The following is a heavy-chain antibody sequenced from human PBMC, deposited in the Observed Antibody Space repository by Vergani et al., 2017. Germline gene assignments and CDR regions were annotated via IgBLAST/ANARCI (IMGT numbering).Heavy chain of an antibody. Sequence: DVHLAESGGGFFQPGGSLRLSCSASGFSFNSYWMHWVRQVPGKGLLWVSRIKSDGSITAYADSVKGRFTISRDNAQNTLYLQMNSLRVEDTAIYYCAKMGSVVVTKVAYYFDYWGQGTPVTVSS. CDR1: GFSFNSYW. V-gene: IGHV3-74*03. CDR2: IKSDGSIT. D-gene: IGHD2-21*02. CDR3: AKMGSVVVTKVAYYFDY. J-gene: IGHJ4*02.